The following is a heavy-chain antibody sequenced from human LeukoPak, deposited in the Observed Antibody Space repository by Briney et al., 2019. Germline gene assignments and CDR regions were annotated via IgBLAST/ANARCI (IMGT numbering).Heavy chain of an antibody. CDR3: ARGVAAAGSRSWLDP. D-gene: IGHD6-13*01. CDR1: GGSFSGYY. V-gene: IGHV4-34*01. J-gene: IGHJ5*02. Sequence: SETLSLACAVYGGSFSGYYWSWIRQPPGKGLEWIGEINHSGSTNYNPSLKSRVTISVDTSKNQFSLKLSSVTAADTAVYYCARGVAAAGSRSWLDPWGQGTLVTVSS. CDR2: INHSGST.